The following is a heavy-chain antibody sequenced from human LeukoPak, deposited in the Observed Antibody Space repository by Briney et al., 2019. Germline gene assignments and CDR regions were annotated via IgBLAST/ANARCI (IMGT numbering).Heavy chain of an antibody. CDR1: GFTASSNY. J-gene: IGHJ4*02. D-gene: IGHD6-13*01. V-gene: IGHV3-66*01. Sequence: PGGSLRLSCAASGFTASSNYMSWVRQAPGKGLEWVSVIYSGGSTYYADSVKGRFTISRDNSKNTLYLQMNSLRAEDTAVYYCAREYPTAAGFDYWGQGTLVTVSS. CDR2: IYSGGST. CDR3: AREYPTAAGFDY.